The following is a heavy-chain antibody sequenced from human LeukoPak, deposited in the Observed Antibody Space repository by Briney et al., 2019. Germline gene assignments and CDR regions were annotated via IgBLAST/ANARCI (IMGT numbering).Heavy chain of an antibody. Sequence: SETLSLTCTVSGGSISSGDYYWRSIRQPPGKGLEWIGYTDYSGSTYYNPSLKSRLTTSVDTSKNQFSPKLRSVTVADTAVYYCARTKPYYSGSGSYYLDYWGQGTLVTVSS. CDR3: ARTKPYYSGSGSYYLDY. CDR2: TDYSGST. V-gene: IGHV4-30-4*01. J-gene: IGHJ4*02. D-gene: IGHD3-10*01. CDR1: GGSISSGDYY.